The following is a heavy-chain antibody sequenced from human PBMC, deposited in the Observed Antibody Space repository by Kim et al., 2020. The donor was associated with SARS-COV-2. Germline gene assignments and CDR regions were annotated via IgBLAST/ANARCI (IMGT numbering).Heavy chain of an antibody. CDR1: GFAFTAYA. Sequence: GGSLRLSCAASGFAFTAYAMTWVRQAPGKGLEWVSTISGHGDTIYYADSVRGRFTVSRDNPKNTVSLLMNSLTNEDTAVYYCARSPVTTGLYIVYWGRGTLVTVSS. D-gene: IGHD4-17*01. CDR3: ARSPVTTGLYIVY. J-gene: IGHJ4*02. CDR2: ISGHGDTI. V-gene: IGHV3-23*01.